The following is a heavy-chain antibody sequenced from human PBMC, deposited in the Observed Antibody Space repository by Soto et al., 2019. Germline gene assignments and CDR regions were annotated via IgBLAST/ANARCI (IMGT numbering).Heavy chain of an antibody. CDR1: GFTFSDTW. D-gene: IGHD1-26*01. J-gene: IGHJ4*02. Sequence: EVQLVESGGGLVKPGGSLRLSCAASGFTFSDTWMSWVRQAPGKGLEWVGRIKNRPYGGTADYAAPVKGRFTISRHDSKTTVFLQMDSLKTEDTAVYYCSSAGVTYYSRFDFWGQGTPVTVSS. CDR2: IKNRPYGGTA. CDR3: SSAGVTYYSRFDF. V-gene: IGHV3-15*07.